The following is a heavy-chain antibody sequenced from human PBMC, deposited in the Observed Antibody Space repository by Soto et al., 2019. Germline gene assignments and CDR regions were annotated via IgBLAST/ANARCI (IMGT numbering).Heavy chain of an antibody. V-gene: IGHV3-23*01. J-gene: IGHJ5*01. CDR1: GFTVNSNY. D-gene: IGHD3-16*01. CDR3: VKGGWLDF. CDR2: ISDDGSRT. Sequence: RLSCVASGFTVNSNYMSWVRQAPGRGLEWVSFISDDGSRTYYADAVKGRFTISRDNSKHTLYLQMNSLTAEDTAVYACVKGGWLDFWGQGTLVTVSS.